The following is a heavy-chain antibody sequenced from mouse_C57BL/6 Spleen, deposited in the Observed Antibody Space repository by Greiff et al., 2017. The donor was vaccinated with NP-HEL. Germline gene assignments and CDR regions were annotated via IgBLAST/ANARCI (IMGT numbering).Heavy chain of an antibody. CDR3: ARGNYGSSYDAMDY. V-gene: IGHV1-54*01. D-gene: IGHD1-1*01. J-gene: IGHJ4*01. CDR1: GYAFTNYL. Sequence: QVQLKESGAELVRPGTLVKVSCKASGYAFTNYLIEWVKQRPGQGLEWIGVINPGSGGTNYNEKFKGKATLTADKSSSTAYMQLSSLTSEDSAVYFCARGNYGSSYDAMDYWGQGTSVTVSS. CDR2: INPGSGGT.